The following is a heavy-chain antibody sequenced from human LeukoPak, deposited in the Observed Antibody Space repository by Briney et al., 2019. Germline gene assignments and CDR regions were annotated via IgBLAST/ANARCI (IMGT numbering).Heavy chain of an antibody. V-gene: IGHV3-20*04. J-gene: IGHJ4*02. Sequence: GSLRLSCAASGFTFDDYGMSWVRQAPGKGLEWVSGINWNGGSTGYADSVKGRFTISRDNAKNSLYLQMNSLRAEDTALYYCARVSRSSSSWYADYWGQGTLVTVSS. D-gene: IGHD6-13*01. CDR3: ARVSRSSSSWYADY. CDR2: INWNGGST. CDR1: GFTFDDYG.